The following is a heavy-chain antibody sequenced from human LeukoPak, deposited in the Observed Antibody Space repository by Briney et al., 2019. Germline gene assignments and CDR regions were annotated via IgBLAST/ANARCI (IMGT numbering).Heavy chain of an antibody. V-gene: IGHV4-59*08. CDR3: ARHRITMVRGVISPLAPDY. CDR1: GGSISSYY. J-gene: IGHJ4*02. CDR2: IYYSGST. D-gene: IGHD3-10*01. Sequence: SETLSLTCTVSGGSISSYYWSWIRQPPGKGLEWIGYIYYSGSTNYNPSLKSRVTISVDTSKNQFSPKLSSVTAADTAVYYCARHRITMVRGVISPLAPDYWGQGTLVTVSS.